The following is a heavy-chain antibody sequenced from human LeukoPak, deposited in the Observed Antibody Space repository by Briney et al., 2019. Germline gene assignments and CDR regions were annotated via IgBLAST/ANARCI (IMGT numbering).Heavy chain of an antibody. CDR2: ISYDGSNK. CDR3: ARDYN. V-gene: IGHV3-30*03. J-gene: IGHJ4*02. CDR1: GFTFSSYG. Sequence: GGSLRLSCAASGFTFSSYGMHWVRQAPGKGLEWVAVISYDGSNKFYADFVKGRFTISRDNAKSSLYLQMNSLRAEDTAVYYCARDYNLGQGTLVTVSS.